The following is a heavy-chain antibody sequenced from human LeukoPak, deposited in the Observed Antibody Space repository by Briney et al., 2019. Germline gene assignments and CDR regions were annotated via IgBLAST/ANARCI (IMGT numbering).Heavy chain of an antibody. CDR1: GYTFTSYG. Sequence: ASVKVSCKASGYTFTSYGISWVRQAPGQGLEWMGWISAYNGNTNYAQKLQGRVTMTTDTSTSTAYMELRSLRSDDTAVYYCARSRIDYYDSSGYYDYWGQGTLVTVSS. CDR2: ISAYNGNT. CDR3: ARSRIDYYDSSGYYDY. D-gene: IGHD3-22*01. J-gene: IGHJ4*02. V-gene: IGHV1-18*01.